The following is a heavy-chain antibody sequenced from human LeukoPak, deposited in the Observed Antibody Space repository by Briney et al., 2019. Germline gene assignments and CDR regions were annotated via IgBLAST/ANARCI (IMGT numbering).Heavy chain of an antibody. J-gene: IGHJ4*02. CDR1: GYTLTELS. CDR3: ATDPLDYDILTGYYRGGYFDY. D-gene: IGHD3-9*01. V-gene: IGHV1-24*01. Sequence: ASVKVSCKVSGYTLTELSMHWVRQAPGKGLEWMGGFDPEDGETIYAQKFQGRVTTTEDTSTDTAYMELSSLRSEDTAVYYCATDPLDYDILTGYYRGGYFDYWGQGTLVTVSS. CDR2: FDPEDGET.